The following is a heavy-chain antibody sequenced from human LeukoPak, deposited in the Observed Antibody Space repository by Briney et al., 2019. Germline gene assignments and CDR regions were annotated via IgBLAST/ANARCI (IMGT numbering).Heavy chain of an antibody. D-gene: IGHD3-9*01. J-gene: IGHJ5*02. V-gene: IGHV3-9*01. Sequence: GRSLRLSCAASGFTFEDYAMYWVRQAPGKGLEWVSSIDGHGGRIAYADSVKGRFIISRDNAENSLYLQMNSLRPEDTALYYCAKGSVADIFAPDWFDPWGQGTLVTVSS. CDR2: IDGHGGRI. CDR1: GFTFEDYA. CDR3: AKGSVADIFAPDWFDP.